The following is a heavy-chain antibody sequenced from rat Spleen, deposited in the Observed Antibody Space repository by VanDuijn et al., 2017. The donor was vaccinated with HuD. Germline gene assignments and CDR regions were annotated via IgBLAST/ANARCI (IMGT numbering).Heavy chain of an antibody. V-gene: IGHV2-45*01. CDR2: MWTSGST. J-gene: IGHJ4*01. CDR1: GFSLTTYN. CDR3: ARDYGQGWVLDA. Sequence: QVQLMESGPGLVQPSETLSLTCTVSGFSLTTYNVHWVRQPPGKGLEWMGVMWTSGSTDYNSALKSRLTIGRDTSKNQVFLKMNSLQSEDTTTYYCARDYGQGWVLDAWGQGASVTVSS. D-gene: IGHD1-3*01.